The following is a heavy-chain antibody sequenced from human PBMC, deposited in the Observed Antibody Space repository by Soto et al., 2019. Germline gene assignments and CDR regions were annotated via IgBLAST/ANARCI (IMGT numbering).Heavy chain of an antibody. D-gene: IGHD2-15*01. J-gene: IGHJ4*02. Sequence: PSETLSLTCSVSGVSVSSPSFYWAWVRQSPGEGLEWLGSLYYIGSTYYSPSLRSRITISADSSRNQFSLKLASVTAADTGLYSCTRQTTGGYPPKEFDHWGKGALVTVSS. V-gene: IGHV4-39*01. CDR1: GVSVSSPSFY. CDR2: LYYIGST. CDR3: TRQTTGGYPPKEFDH.